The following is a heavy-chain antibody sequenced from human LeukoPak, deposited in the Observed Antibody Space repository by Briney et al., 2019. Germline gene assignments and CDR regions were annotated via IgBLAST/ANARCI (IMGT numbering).Heavy chain of an antibody. J-gene: IGHJ4*01. CDR1: GGSFSGYY. V-gene: IGHV4-34*01. Sequence: PSETLSLTCAAYGGSFSGYYWSWIRQPPGKGLEWIGEINHSGSTKYNPSLKSRVTISIDTSKNQFSLKLISVTAADTAVYYCAKSGGYGLIDYWGQGTLVTVSS. CDR3: AKSGGYGLIDY. D-gene: IGHD6-25*01. CDR2: INHSGST.